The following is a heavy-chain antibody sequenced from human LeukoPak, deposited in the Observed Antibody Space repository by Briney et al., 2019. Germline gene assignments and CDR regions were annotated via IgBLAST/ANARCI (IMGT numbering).Heavy chain of an antibody. CDR3: TRDRSVYSYGYSNWFDP. J-gene: IGHJ5*02. CDR1: GYAFTDYY. Sequence: ASVKVSCKASGYAFTDYYIHWVRQAPGQGLEWMGWIKPNSDDTNYAPKFHGRVTMTRDTSINTAYMELSSLRSDDTAVYYCTRDRSVYSYGYSNWFDPWGQGTLVTVSS. CDR2: IKPNSDDT. D-gene: IGHD5-18*01. V-gene: IGHV1-2*02.